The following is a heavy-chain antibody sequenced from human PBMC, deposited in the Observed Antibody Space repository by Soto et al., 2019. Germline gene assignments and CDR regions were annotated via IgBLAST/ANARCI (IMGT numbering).Heavy chain of an antibody. CDR3: TRDMVRGVIIGFDYYYYGMDV. V-gene: IGHV3-73*01. CDR2: IRSKANSYAT. CDR1: GFTFSGSA. J-gene: IGHJ6*02. D-gene: IGHD3-10*01. Sequence: PGGSLKLSSAASGFTFSGSAMPWVRKASGKGLEWVGRIRSKANSYATAYAASVKGRFTISRDDSKNTAYLQMNSLKTEDTAVYYCTRDMVRGVIIGFDYYYYGMDVWGQGTTVTVSS.